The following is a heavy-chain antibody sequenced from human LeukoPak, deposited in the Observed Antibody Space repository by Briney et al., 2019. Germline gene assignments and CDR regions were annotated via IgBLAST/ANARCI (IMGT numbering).Heavy chain of an antibody. CDR3: AMIPPHTALHYFDY. CDR2: VIHSGST. J-gene: IGHJ4*02. D-gene: IGHD5-18*01. Sequence: PSETLSLTCTVSGGSISSYYWTWIRQPPGKGLEWIGEVIHSGSTNYNPSLKSRVAISADTTKNLFSLKLTSVTAADTAVYYCAMIPPHTALHYFDYWGQGTLVTVSS. CDR1: GGSISSYY. V-gene: IGHV4-34*12.